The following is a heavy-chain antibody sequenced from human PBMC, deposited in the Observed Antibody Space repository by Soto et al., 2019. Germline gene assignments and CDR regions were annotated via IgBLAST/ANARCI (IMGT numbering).Heavy chain of an antibody. V-gene: IGHV1-46*01. D-gene: IGHD3-10*01. Sequence: QVQPVQSGAEVKKPGASVKISYKAASGYTFTSDYLHWLRLAPGQGFEWMGLINPSDGTTRYAQKFQGRVTISRDTSTSTVYMEVNSLRSEDTAVYYCARGPSHGGFDYWGQGTLVTVSS. CDR1: GYTFTSDY. J-gene: IGHJ4*02. CDR3: ARGPSHGGFDY. CDR2: INPSDGTT.